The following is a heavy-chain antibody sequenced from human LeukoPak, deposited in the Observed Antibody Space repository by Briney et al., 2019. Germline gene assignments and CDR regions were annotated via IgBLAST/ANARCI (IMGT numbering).Heavy chain of an antibody. D-gene: IGHD4-11*01. J-gene: IGHJ3*02. CDR3: ARRWATVTTEAVDAFDI. V-gene: IGHV4-59*01. CDR2: IYYSGST. CDR1: GGSISSYY. Sequence: SETLSLTCTVSGGSISSYYWSWIRQPPGKGLEWIGYIYYSGSTNYNPSLKSRVTISVDTSKNQFSLKLSSVTAADTAVYYCARRWATVTTEAVDAFDIWGQGTMVTVSS.